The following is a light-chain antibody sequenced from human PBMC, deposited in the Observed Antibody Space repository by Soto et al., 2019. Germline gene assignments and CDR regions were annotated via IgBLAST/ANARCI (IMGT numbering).Light chain of an antibody. Sequence: VLTQSPATLSVSPGERATLSCRTSTSVAFNLAWYQQRPGQAPRLLIQGASTRAIGIPARFTGSGSGTEFTRTITSLQYEDFAIYYCQQYNDWPLFTFGPGTKVEI. V-gene: IGKV3-15*01. J-gene: IGKJ3*01. CDR2: GAS. CDR3: QQYNDWPLFT. CDR1: TSVAFN.